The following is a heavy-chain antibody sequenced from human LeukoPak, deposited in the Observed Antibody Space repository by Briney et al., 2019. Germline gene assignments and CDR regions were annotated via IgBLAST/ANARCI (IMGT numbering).Heavy chain of an antibody. CDR1: GGSFSGYY. J-gene: IGHJ5*02. D-gene: IGHD3-10*01. CDR2: INHSGST. Sequence: SETLSLTCAVYGGSFSGYYWNWIRQPPGKGLEWIGEINHSGSTNYNPSLKSRVTISVDTSKNQFSLKLSSVTAADTAVYYCARDSGTTGEVKFDPWGQGTLVTVSS. V-gene: IGHV4-34*01. CDR3: ARDSGTTGEVKFDP.